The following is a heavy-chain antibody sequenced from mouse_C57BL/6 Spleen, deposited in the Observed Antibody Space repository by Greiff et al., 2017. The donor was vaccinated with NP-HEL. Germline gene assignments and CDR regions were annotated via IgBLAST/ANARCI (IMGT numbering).Heavy chain of an antibody. V-gene: IGHV1-82*01. D-gene: IGHD1-1*01. CDR2: IYPGDGDT. J-gene: IGHJ2*01. CDR1: GYAFSSSW. Sequence: QVQLQQSGPELVKPGASVKISCKASGYAFSSSWMNWVKQRPGKGLEWIGRIYPGDGDTNYNGKFKGKATLTADKSSSTAYMQLSSLTSEDSAVYCCAFTADDYWGQGTPLTVSS. CDR3: AFTADDY.